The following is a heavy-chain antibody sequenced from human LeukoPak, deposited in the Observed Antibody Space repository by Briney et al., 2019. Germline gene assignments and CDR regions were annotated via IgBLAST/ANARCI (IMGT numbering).Heavy chain of an antibody. V-gene: IGHV4-61*02. Sequence: SQTLSLTCTVSGGSISSGSYYWSWIRQPAGKGLEWIGRIYTSGSTNYNPSLKSRVTISVDTSKNQFSLKLSSVTAADTAVYYCAREAVGWDYFDYWGPGKLVTVSS. CDR2: IYTSGST. J-gene: IGHJ4*02. CDR1: GGSISSGSYY. CDR3: AREAVGWDYFDY. D-gene: IGHD2-15*01.